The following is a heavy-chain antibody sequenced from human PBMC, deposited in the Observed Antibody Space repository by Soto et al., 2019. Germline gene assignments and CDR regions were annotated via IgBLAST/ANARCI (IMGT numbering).Heavy chain of an antibody. CDR3: ASLYSSSFEGIYYYYYMDV. Sequence: SETLSLTCAVSSGSISSSNWWSWVRQPPGKGLEWIGEIYHSGSTNYNPSLKSRVTISVDKSKNQFSLKLSSVTAADTAVYYCASLYSSSFEGIYYYYYMDVWGKGTTVTVSS. V-gene: IGHV4-4*02. J-gene: IGHJ6*03. CDR1: SGSISSSNW. CDR2: IYHSGST. D-gene: IGHD6-6*01.